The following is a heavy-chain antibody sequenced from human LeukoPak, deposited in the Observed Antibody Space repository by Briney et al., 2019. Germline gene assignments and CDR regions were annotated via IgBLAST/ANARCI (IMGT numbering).Heavy chain of an antibody. V-gene: IGHV4-34*01. CDR1: GGSFSGYY. D-gene: IGHD3-16*02. CDR2: ISHSGSP. CDR3: ARGLYDYVWGSYRPTYYFDY. Sequence: PSETLSLTCAVYGGSFSGYYWSWIRQPPGKGLEWIGEISHSGSPNYNPSLKSRVTISVDTSKNQFSLKLSSVTAADTAVYYCARGLYDYVWGSYRPTYYFDYWGQGTLVTVSS. J-gene: IGHJ4*02.